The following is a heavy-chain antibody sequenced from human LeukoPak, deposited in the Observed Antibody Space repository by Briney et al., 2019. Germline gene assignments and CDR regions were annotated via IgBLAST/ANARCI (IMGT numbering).Heavy chain of an antibody. Sequence: GGSLRLSCAASGFTFSSYAVSWVRQAPGKGLEWVSSISGSGGSTYSADSVKRRFNISRDNSKDTLYLQMNSLRAEDTALYYCAKDRSCTNDICHGDFDYWGQGTLVTVSS. V-gene: IGHV3-23*01. J-gene: IGHJ4*02. CDR2: ISGSGGST. CDR3: AKDRSCTNDICHGDFDY. D-gene: IGHD2-8*01. CDR1: GFTFSSYA.